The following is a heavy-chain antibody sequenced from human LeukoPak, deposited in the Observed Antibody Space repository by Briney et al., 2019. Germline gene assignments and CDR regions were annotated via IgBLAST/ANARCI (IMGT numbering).Heavy chain of an antibody. CDR2: IYTSGGT. Sequence: SETLSLTCTVSGGSISSYYWSWIRQPAGKGLEWIGRIYTSGGTNYNPSLKSRVTMSVDTSKNQFSLKLSSVTAADTAVYYCARDSTPVGATTSWFDPWGQGTLVTVSS. V-gene: IGHV4-4*07. J-gene: IGHJ5*02. CDR1: GGSISSYY. D-gene: IGHD1-26*01. CDR3: ARDSTPVGATTSWFDP.